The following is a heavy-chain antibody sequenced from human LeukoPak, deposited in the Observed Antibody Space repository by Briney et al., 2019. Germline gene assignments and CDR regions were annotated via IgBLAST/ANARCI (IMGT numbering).Heavy chain of an antibody. CDR2: IYPGDSDT. J-gene: IGHJ3*02. V-gene: IGHV5-51*01. D-gene: IGHD6-19*01. CDR3: ARPYSSGWYYAFDI. Sequence: GESLKISYKGPGYRFTSYWIGWVRQMPGKGLEWMGIIYPGDSDTRYSPSFQGQVTISADKSISTAYLQWSSLKASDTAMYYCARPYSSGWYYAFDIWGQGTMVTVSS. CDR1: GYRFTSYW.